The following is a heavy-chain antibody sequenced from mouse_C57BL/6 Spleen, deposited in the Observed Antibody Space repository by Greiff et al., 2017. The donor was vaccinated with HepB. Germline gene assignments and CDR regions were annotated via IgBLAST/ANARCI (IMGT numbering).Heavy chain of an antibody. Sequence: VQLQQSGPELVKPGASVKISCKASGYAFSSSWMNWVKQRPGKGLEWIGRIYPGDGDTNYNGKFKGKATLTADKSSSTAYMQLSSLTSEDSAVYFCASIYYGNAWFAYWGQGTLVTVSA. CDR2: IYPGDGDT. V-gene: IGHV1-82*01. D-gene: IGHD2-1*01. CDR1: GYAFSSSW. J-gene: IGHJ3*01. CDR3: ASIYYGNAWFAY.